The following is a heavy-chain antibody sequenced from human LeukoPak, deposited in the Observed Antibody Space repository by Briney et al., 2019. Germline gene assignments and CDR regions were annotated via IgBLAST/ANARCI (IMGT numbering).Heavy chain of an antibody. CDR1: GYTFTSYG. D-gene: IGHD6-13*01. J-gene: IGHJ6*03. CDR2: MNPNSGNT. Sequence: ASVKVSCKASGYTFTSYGINWVRQATGQGLEWMGWMNPNSGNTGYAQKFQGRVTITRNTSISTAYMELSSLRSEDTAVYYCARGAGSWYVRYYYYMDVWGKGTTVTVSS. CDR3: ARGAGSWYVRYYYYMDV. V-gene: IGHV1-8*03.